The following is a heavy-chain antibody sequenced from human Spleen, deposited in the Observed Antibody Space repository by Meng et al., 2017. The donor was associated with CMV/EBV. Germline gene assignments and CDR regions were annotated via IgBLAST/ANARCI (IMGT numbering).Heavy chain of an antibody. J-gene: IGHJ4*02. Sequence: GESLKISCAASGFTFSSYDMHWVRQGTGKGLEWVSGIGIAGDTHYTGSVKGRFTISRENDKNSLYLQMNSLRAGDTAVYYCARGEGAFDYWGQGTLVTVSS. V-gene: IGHV3-13*01. D-gene: IGHD3-16*01. CDR2: IGIAGDT. CDR3: ARGEGAFDY. CDR1: GFTFSSYD.